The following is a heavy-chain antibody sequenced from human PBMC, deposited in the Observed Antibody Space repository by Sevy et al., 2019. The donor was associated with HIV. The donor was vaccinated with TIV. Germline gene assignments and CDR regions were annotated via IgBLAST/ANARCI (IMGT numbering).Heavy chain of an antibody. Sequence: GGSLRLSCAASGFTFSTYAMTWARQAPGKGLEWVSTISGGGSTTYYTDSVKGRFTISRDNSKNTLSLNMNSLRDDDTAVYYCAKNGYNLRWFDPWGQGTLVTVSS. CDR1: GFTFSTYA. J-gene: IGHJ5*02. CDR2: ISGGGSTT. V-gene: IGHV3-23*01. D-gene: IGHD5-12*01. CDR3: AKNGYNLRWFDP.